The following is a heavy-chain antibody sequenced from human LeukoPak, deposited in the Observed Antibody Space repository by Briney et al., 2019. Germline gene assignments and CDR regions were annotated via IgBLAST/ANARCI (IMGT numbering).Heavy chain of an antibody. V-gene: IGHV3-30*02. CDR1: GFTFSSYG. CDR3: AKGKDYYDSSGYYYTYAFDI. J-gene: IGHJ3*02. Sequence: GGSLRLSCAASGFTFSSYGMHWVRQAPGKGLEWVAFILYDGSNKYYADSVKGRFTISRDNSKNTLYLQMNSLRAEDTAVYYCAKGKDYYDSSGYYYTYAFDIWGQGTMVTVSS. CDR2: ILYDGSNK. D-gene: IGHD3-22*01.